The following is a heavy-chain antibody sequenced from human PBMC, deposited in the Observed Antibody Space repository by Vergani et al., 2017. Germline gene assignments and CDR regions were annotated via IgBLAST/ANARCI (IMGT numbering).Heavy chain of an antibody. J-gene: IGHJ4*02. CDR1: GFTFDDYA. CDR2: ISWNSGSI. Sequence: EVQLVESGGGLVQPGRPLRLSCAASGFTFDDYAMHWVRQAPGKGLEWVSGISWNSGSIGYADSVKGRFTISRDNAKNSLYLQMNSLRAEDTALYYCAKDIRWRGYDPYFDYWGQGTLVTVSS. CDR3: AKDIRWRGYDPYFDY. V-gene: IGHV3-9*01. D-gene: IGHD5-12*01.